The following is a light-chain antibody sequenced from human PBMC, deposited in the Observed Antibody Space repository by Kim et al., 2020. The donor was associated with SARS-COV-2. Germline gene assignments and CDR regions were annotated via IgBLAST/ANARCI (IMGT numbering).Light chain of an antibody. Sequence: ACVGDTFTITCRASQGISNYLAWYQQQPGKVPHLLIYAASTLQSGVPSRFSGARSGADFTLTISSLQPEDVATYYCQKYDGAPLTFGGGTKVDIK. V-gene: IGKV1-27*01. CDR1: QGISNY. CDR2: AAS. J-gene: IGKJ4*01. CDR3: QKYDGAPLT.